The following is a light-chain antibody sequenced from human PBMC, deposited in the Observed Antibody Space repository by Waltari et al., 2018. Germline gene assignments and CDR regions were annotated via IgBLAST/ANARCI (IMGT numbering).Light chain of an antibody. CDR2: GAS. CDR1: QAIRDS. J-gene: IGKJ1*01. V-gene: IGKV1-NL1*01. Sequence: RASQAIRDSLAWYQQKTGKAPKLLIYGASRLDSGVPFRFSGSGSGTDFTLTITSLQPEDFATYYCQHYYNIPRTFGQGTKVEVK. CDR3: QHYYNIPRT.